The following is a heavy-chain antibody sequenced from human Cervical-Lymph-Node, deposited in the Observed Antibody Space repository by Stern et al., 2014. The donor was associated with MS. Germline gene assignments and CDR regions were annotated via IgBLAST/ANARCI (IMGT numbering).Heavy chain of an antibody. D-gene: IGHD5-24*01. J-gene: IGHJ2*01. V-gene: IGHV5-51*01. Sequence: EVQLVESGAEVKKPGESLRISCKGFGFNFINYWIGWVRHMPGKGLEWVGTIYPADSDTKYSPSFQGQVTISADKSISTAYLQWSSLKASDTAMYYCARHTSGDWYFDLWGRGTLVTVSS. CDR3: ARHTSGDWYFDL. CDR2: IYPADSDT. CDR1: GFNFINYW.